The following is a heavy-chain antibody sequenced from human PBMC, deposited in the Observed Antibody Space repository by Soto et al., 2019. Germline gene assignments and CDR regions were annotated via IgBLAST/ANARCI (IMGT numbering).Heavy chain of an antibody. CDR2: ISTIGGTI. J-gene: IGHJ6*02. V-gene: IGHV3-48*03. Sequence: GGYLRLCCAASGFTFRTYAINGVRPAPGPGPACVSAISTIGGTIYYADPVKGRFTISSDNAKDSLYLELTNLRAEDTAVYYCARDVRLFDTSGYYNHDPDGMDVWGQGTMVTVSS. D-gene: IGHD3-22*01. CDR1: GFTFRTYA. CDR3: ARDVRLFDTSGYYNHDPDGMDV.